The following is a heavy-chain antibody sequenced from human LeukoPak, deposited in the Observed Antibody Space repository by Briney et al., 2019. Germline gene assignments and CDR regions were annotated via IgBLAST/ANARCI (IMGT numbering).Heavy chain of an antibody. CDR3: ANLVGVEDSGHYFDY. V-gene: IGHV1-2*02. CDR2: INSNSGDA. CDR1: GYSFTGYY. Sequence: ASVKVSCKASGYSFTGYYMHWVRQAPGQGLEWMGWINSNSGDANYAQKFQGRVTMTRDTSISTAYMELSRLRSDDTAVYYCANLVGVEDSGHYFDYWGQGTLVTVSS. J-gene: IGHJ4*02. D-gene: IGHD1-26*01.